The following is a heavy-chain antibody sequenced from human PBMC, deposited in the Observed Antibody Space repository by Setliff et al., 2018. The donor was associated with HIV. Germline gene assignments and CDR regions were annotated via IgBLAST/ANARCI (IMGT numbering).Heavy chain of an antibody. CDR1: GGSIISSSYY. D-gene: IGHD3-10*01. Sequence: SETLSLTCTVSGGSIISSSYYWGWIRLPPGKGLEWIGSMYYRGTTYNNPSLKSRVTFSADTSKNQFSLNLNSVTATDTAVYFCARQGLTMNPGVPAPILYFFDYWGQGIRVTVS. J-gene: IGHJ4*02. CDR3: ARQGLTMNPGVPAPILYFFDY. V-gene: IGHV4-39*01. CDR2: MYYRGTT.